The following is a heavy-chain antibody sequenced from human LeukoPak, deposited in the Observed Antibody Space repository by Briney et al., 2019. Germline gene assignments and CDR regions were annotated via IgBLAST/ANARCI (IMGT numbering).Heavy chain of an antibody. CDR1: GFTFSHFW. V-gene: IGHV3-7*01. J-gene: IGHJ4*02. CDR2: MKKTGSET. CDR3: AREDGYCSGGNCYSYFDS. Sequence: PGGSLRLSCAASGFTFSHFWMSWVRQAPGKGLEWVAYMKKTGSETYYVDSVKGRFTITRDNTRNSLFLQMYSLRAEDTAVYFCAREDGYCSGGNCYSYFDSWGQGTLVTVSS. D-gene: IGHD2-15*01.